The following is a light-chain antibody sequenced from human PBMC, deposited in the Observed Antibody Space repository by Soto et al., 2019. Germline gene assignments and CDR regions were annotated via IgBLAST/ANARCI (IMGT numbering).Light chain of an antibody. Sequence: EIVLTQSPATLSSFPGDRVTLSCRASQYINTRLAWYQHRPGQAPRLLIYQTSIRAAGIPARFSASGTGTDFTLTISYVQPEDVAVYYCHQRQSWPRTFGQGTKVDI. CDR3: HQRQSWPRT. CDR1: QYINTR. V-gene: IGKV3-11*01. J-gene: IGKJ1*01. CDR2: QTS.